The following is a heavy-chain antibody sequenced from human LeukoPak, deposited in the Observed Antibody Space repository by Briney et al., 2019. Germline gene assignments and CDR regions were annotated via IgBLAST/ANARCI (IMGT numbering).Heavy chain of an antibody. Sequence: ASVKVSCKASGYTFTTYGISWVRQVPGQGLEWMGWINSYNDNPRFAQKLQGRVTMTTDTSTSTAYMELRSLRSDDTAVYYCARDFYCSGGSCHDTFDIWGQGTMVTASS. CDR2: INSYNDNP. CDR1: GYTFTTYG. V-gene: IGHV1-18*01. CDR3: ARDFYCSGGSCHDTFDI. J-gene: IGHJ3*02. D-gene: IGHD2-15*01.